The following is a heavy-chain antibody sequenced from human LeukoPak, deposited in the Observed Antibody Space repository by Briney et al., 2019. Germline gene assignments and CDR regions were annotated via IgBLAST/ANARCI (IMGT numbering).Heavy chain of an antibody. J-gene: IGHJ6*02. Sequence: PSETLSLTCTVSGGSISSYYWSWIRQPPGKGLEWIGYIYYSGSTNYNPSLKSRVTISVDTSKNQFSLKLSSVTAADTAVYYCARLTPFYGMDVWGQGTTDTVSS. D-gene: IGHD1-14*01. CDR3: ARLTPFYGMDV. CDR1: GGSISSYY. CDR2: IYYSGST. V-gene: IGHV4-59*08.